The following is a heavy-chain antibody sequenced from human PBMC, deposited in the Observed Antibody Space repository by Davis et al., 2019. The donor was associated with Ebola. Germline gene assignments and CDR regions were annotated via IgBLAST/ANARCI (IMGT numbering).Heavy chain of an antibody. CDR1: GGTFSSYA. D-gene: IGHD4-11*01. CDR2: INPNSGGT. J-gene: IGHJ6*02. V-gene: IGHV1-2*04. Sequence: AASVKVSCKASGGTFSSYAISWVRQASGQGLEWMGWINPNSGGTNYAQKFQGWVTMTRDTSISTAYMELSRLRSDDTAVYYCARDLATVTTRDYYYYYGMDVWGQGTTVTVSS. CDR3: ARDLATVTTRDYYYYYGMDV.